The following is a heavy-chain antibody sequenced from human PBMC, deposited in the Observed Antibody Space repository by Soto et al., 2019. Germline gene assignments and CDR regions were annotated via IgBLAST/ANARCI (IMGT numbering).Heavy chain of an antibody. CDR2: IKQDGSEK. Sequence: GGSLRLSCAASGFTFSSYWMSWVRQAPGKGLEWVANIKQDGSEKYYVDSVKGRFTISRDNAKNSLYLQMNSLRAEDTAVYYCARDLSSSGWHDAFDIWGQGTMVTVSS. CDR1: GFTFSSYW. CDR3: ARDLSSSGWHDAFDI. V-gene: IGHV3-7*01. D-gene: IGHD6-19*01. J-gene: IGHJ3*02.